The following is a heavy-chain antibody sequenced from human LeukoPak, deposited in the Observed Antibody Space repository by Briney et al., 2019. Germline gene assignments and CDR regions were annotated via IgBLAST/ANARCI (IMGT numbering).Heavy chain of an antibody. V-gene: IGHV4-61*01. CDR3: ARGGPSLYSSGADAFDI. CDR1: GGSVSSGSYY. Sequence: SETLSLTCTVSGGSVSSGSYYWGWIRQPPGKGLEWIGYIYYSGSTNYNPSLKSRVTISVDTSKNQFSLKPNSVTAADTAVYYCARGGPSLYSSGADAFDIWGQGTMVTVSS. D-gene: IGHD6-19*01. J-gene: IGHJ3*02. CDR2: IYYSGST.